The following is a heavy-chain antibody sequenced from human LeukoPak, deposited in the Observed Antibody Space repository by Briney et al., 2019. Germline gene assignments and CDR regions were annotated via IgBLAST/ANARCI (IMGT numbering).Heavy chain of an antibody. J-gene: IGHJ4*02. CDR1: GFSLSSYS. V-gene: IGHV3-21*01. Sequence: GGSLRLSCAASGFSLSSYSMNWVRQAPGKGREGVSSISSSSSYIYYADSVKGRFTISRDNAKNSLYLQMNSLRAEDTAVYYCARDPGRHLDYWGQGTLVTVSS. CDR3: ARDPGRHLDY. CDR2: ISSSSSYI.